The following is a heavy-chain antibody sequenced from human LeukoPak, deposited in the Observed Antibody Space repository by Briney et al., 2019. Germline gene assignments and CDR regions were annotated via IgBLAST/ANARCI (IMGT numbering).Heavy chain of an antibody. J-gene: IGHJ4*02. CDR3: AKALGDIYSYAHDY. Sequence: GGSLRLSCVASGFNFRTHAMSWVRQAPGKGLEWVSSIGGDAVRTDYADSVKGRFTFSKDDSKNTVYLQMNSLRAEDTAVYYCAKALGDIYSYAHDYWGQGTLVTVSS. V-gene: IGHV3-23*01. CDR2: IGGDAVRT. CDR1: GFNFRTHA. D-gene: IGHD5-18*01.